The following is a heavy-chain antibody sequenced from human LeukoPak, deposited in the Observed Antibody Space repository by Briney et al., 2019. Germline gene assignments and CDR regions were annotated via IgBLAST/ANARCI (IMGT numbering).Heavy chain of an antibody. V-gene: IGHV3-21*01. CDR3: TRAAIVGTTRLGTHFDY. CDR1: GFTFSSYS. D-gene: IGHD1-26*01. Sequence: GGSLRLSCAASGFTFSSYSMNWVRQAPGKGLEWVSSISSSSSYIYYADSVKGRFSVSRDNAKNSLYLQMNSLRADDTAVYSCTRAAIVGTTRLGTHFDYWGQGTLVTVSS. J-gene: IGHJ4*02. CDR2: ISSSSSYI.